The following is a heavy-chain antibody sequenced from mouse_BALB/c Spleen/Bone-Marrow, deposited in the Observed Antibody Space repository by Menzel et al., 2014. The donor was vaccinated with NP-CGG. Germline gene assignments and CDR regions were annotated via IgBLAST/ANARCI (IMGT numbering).Heavy chain of an antibody. Sequence: EVQLVESGGGLVKPGGSLKLSCAASGFTFSSYTMSWVRQTPEKRLEWVATISSGGSYTYYPDSVKGRFTISRDNAKNTLYLRMSSLKSEDTAMYYCTRDLYDGYYYYAMDYWGQGTSVTVSS. CDR2: ISSGGSYT. CDR1: GFTFSSYT. V-gene: IGHV5-6-4*01. J-gene: IGHJ4*01. D-gene: IGHD2-3*01. CDR3: TRDLYDGYYYYAMDY.